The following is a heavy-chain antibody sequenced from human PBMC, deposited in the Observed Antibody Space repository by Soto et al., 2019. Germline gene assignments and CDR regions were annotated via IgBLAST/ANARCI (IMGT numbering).Heavy chain of an antibody. CDR3: ARETYYYDSSGYYFFDY. D-gene: IGHD3-22*01. V-gene: IGHV1-3*01. J-gene: IGHJ4*02. Sequence: ASVKVSCKASGYTFTSYAIHWVRQAPGQRLEWMGWINAGNGNTKYSQKFQGRVTITRNTSASTAYMELSSLRSEDTAVYYCARETYYYDSSGYYFFDYRGQGTLVTVSS. CDR1: GYTFTSYA. CDR2: INAGNGNT.